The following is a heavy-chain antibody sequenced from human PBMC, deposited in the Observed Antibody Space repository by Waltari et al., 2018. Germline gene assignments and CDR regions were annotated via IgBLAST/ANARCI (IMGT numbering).Heavy chain of an antibody. D-gene: IGHD7-27*01. CDR3: ARDSELGAVFDT. CDR2: INDSGST. V-gene: IGHV4-34*01. J-gene: IGHJ3*02. CDR1: GGSFSGYY. Sequence: QVQLQQWGAGLLKPSETLSPPSTFYGGSFSGYYWTWIRQTPGKVLEWIGEINDSGSTSYNPSLKSRVTISIDMSKNHFSLILKSVTAADTAIYYCARDSELGAVFDTWGQGTMVTVSS.